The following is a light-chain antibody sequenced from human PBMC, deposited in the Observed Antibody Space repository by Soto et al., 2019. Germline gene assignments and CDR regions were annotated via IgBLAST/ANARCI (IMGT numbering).Light chain of an antibody. V-gene: IGKV3-15*01. J-gene: IGKJ5*01. CDR1: QSVSTY. CDR3: QQYSTWPMT. Sequence: EIVMTQSPATLSVSPGERATLSCWASQSVSTYLAWYQQKPGQAPRLLFYGASTRATGIAARFSGSGSGTEFTLTISSLQSEDFAVYYCQQYSTWPMTFGQGTRLEIK. CDR2: GAS.